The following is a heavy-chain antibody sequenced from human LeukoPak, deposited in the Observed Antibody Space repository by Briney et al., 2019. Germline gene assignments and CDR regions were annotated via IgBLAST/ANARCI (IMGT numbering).Heavy chain of an antibody. D-gene: IGHD5-12*01. CDR1: GFTFSSYG. CDR3: AKDYSGYDLFDY. J-gene: IGHJ4*02. CDR2: IWYDGSNK. V-gene: IGHV3-33*06. Sequence: GGSLRLSCVASGFTFSSYGMHWVRQAPGKGLEWVAVIWYDGSNKYYADSVKGRFTISRDNSKNTLYLQMNSLRAEDTAVYYCAKDYSGYDLFDYWGQGTLVTVSS.